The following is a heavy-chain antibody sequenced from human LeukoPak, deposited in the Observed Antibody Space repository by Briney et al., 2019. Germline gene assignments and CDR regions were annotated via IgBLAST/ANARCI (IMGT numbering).Heavy chain of an antibody. V-gene: IGHV3-23*01. D-gene: IGHD6-19*01. CDR1: GFTFSSYA. J-gene: IGHJ4*02. CDR2: ISGTGGTT. CDR3: ANGNQWLLRGGAHFDF. Sequence: GGSLRLSCAASGFTFSSYAMSWVRQAPGKGLEWVSAISGTGGTTYYADSVKGRVSISRDYSKNTLYLQMNSLRAEDTAVYYCANGNQWLLRGGAHFDFWGQGTLVTVSS.